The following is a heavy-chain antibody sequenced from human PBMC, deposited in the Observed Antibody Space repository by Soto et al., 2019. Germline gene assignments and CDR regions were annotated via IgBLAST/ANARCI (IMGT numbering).Heavy chain of an antibody. J-gene: IGHJ3*02. CDR1: GFAFSDAW. V-gene: IGHV3-15*01. D-gene: IGHD6-19*01. CDR3: TTPFSSGWYYDAFDI. Sequence: EVQLVESGGGLVKPGGSLRLSCAASGFAFSDAWMSWVRQAPGKGLEWVGRIKSKTNGETTDYAAPVEGRFTISRDDSKNTLSLQMNSLKTEDTAVYYCTTPFSSGWYYDAFDIWGQGTVVTVSS. CDR2: IKSKTNGETT.